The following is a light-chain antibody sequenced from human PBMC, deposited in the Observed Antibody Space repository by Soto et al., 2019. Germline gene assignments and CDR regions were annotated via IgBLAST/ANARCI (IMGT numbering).Light chain of an antibody. CDR2: DTS. CDR3: QQYGRSGT. J-gene: IGKJ1*01. CDR1: QGIGDT. V-gene: IGKV3-20*01. Sequence: EVVMTQSPATLSVSPGAGSTLSRRGNQGIGDTLAWYQHKPGQTPRLLIYDTSNRAPGIPDRFSGSGSGTDFTPTISRLEPEDFAVYYCQQYGRSGTFGQGTKVDI.